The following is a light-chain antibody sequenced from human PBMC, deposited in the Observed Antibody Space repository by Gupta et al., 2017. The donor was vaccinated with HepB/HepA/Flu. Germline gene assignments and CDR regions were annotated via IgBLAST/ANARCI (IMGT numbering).Light chain of an antibody. J-gene: IGKJ4*01. CDR2: TAS. CDR1: QGINSG. V-gene: IGKV1-12*01. Sequence: DIQMPQSPSSVSASVGDRVTVTCRASQGINSGVAWYQQKPGKAPKVLIYTASNLQSGVPPRFSGSGSGTDFTLTISSLQPEDFATYYCQQTDSFPLTFGGETGVEIK. CDR3: QQTDSFPLT.